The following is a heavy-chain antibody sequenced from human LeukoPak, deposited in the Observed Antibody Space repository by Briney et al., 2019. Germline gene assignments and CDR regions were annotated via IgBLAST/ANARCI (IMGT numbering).Heavy chain of an antibody. CDR3: ARDQWRLFDY. CDR1: GFTFSNYW. Sequence: QAGGSLRLSCAASGFTFSNYWMSWVRQAPGKGLEWVASIKEDGSDKYYVDSVKGRLTISRDSAKNSLFLQMNSLRAEDTAVYYCARDQWRLFDYWGQGTLVTVSS. V-gene: IGHV3-7*04. D-gene: IGHD2-21*02. CDR2: IKEDGSDK. J-gene: IGHJ4*02.